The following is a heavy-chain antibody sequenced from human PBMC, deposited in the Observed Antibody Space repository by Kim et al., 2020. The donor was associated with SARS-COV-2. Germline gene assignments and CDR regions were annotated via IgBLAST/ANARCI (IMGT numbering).Heavy chain of an antibody. Sequence: ASVKVSCKASGYTFTSYGISWVRQAPGQGLEWMGWISAYNGNTNYAQKLQGRVTMTTDTSTSTAYMELRSLRSDDTAVYYCARDTMVRRWGRAYYYGMDVWGQGTTVTVSS. V-gene: IGHV1-18*01. J-gene: IGHJ6*02. D-gene: IGHD3-10*01. CDR3: ARDTMVRRWGRAYYYGMDV. CDR2: ISAYNGNT. CDR1: GYTFTSYG.